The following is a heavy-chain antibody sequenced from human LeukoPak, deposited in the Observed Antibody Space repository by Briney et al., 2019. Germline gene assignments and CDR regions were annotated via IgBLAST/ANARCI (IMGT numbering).Heavy chain of an antibody. D-gene: IGHD6-19*01. CDR2: IYYSGNT. CDR3: ARDAAQYSSGWYASSYYYGMDV. J-gene: IGHJ6*02. Sequence: RASETLSLTCTVSGGSISSYYWSWIRQPPGKGLEWIGYIYYSGNTNYNPSLKSRVTISVDTSKNQFSLKLSSVTAADTAVYYCARDAAQYSSGWYASSYYYGMDVWGQGTTVTVSS. V-gene: IGHV4-59*01. CDR1: GGSISSYY.